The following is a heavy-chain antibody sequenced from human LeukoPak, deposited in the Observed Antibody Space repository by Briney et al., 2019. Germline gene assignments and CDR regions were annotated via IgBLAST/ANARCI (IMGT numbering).Heavy chain of an antibody. CDR1: GFTFSNYG. J-gene: IGHJ4*02. CDR3: AKGGGYSNGLFDS. D-gene: IGHD6-19*01. CDR2: ISYDGSNK. Sequence: PGGSLRLSCAASGFTFSNYGVLWVRQAPGKGVEWVAVISYDGSNKYYVDSVKGRFTISRDNSKSTLYLQMNSLRAEDTAVYYGAKGGGYSNGLFDSWGQGTLVTVSS. V-gene: IGHV3-30*18.